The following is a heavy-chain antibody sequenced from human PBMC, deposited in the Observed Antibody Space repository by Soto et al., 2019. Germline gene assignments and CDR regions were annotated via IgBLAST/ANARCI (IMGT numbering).Heavy chain of an antibody. Sequence: ASVRVSCKASGYTFTSYDINWVRRATGQGLEWMGWMNHNSGNTGYQQKFQGKVTMTRNTSISTAYMELSSLRSEDTAVYYCARGTTDDIVVVVAATGYYYMDVWGKGTTVTVSS. CDR2: MNHNSGNT. CDR3: ARGTTDDIVVVVAATGYYYMDV. V-gene: IGHV1-8*01. J-gene: IGHJ6*03. CDR1: GYTFTSYD. D-gene: IGHD2-15*01.